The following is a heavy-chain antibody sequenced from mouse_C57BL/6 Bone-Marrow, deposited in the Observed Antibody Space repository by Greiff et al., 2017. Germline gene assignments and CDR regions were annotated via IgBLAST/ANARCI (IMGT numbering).Heavy chain of an antibody. CDR2: IYPGSGNT. V-gene: IGHV1-76*01. CDR3: ARGGLPTVVATDYAMDY. CDR1: GYTFTDSY. Sequence: VQLQQSGAELVRPGASVKLSCKASGYTFTDSYINWVKQRPGQGLEWIARIYPGSGNTYYNEKFKGKATLTAEKSSSTAYMQLSSLTSEDSAVYFCARGGLPTVVATDYAMDYWGQGTSVTVSS. D-gene: IGHD1-1*01. J-gene: IGHJ4*01.